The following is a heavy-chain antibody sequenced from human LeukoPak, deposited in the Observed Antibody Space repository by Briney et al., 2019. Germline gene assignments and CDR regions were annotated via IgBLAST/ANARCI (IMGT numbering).Heavy chain of an antibody. V-gene: IGHV3-53*01. Sequence: PGGSLRLSCSASGLTFSDNFLSWVRQAPGKGPEWVSVIYSGERMFYVDSVKGRFIISRDNSKNTVYLQMNSLRVEDTAVYYCARDQGFWSGYGMDVWGQGTSVIVSS. CDR2: IYSGERM. D-gene: IGHD3-3*01. J-gene: IGHJ6*02. CDR3: ARDQGFWSGYGMDV. CDR1: GLTFSDNF.